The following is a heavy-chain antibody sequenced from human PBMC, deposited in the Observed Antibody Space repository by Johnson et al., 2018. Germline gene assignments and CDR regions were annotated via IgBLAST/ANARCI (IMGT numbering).Heavy chain of an antibody. J-gene: IGHJ6*03. CDR2: ISYDGSTN. CDR1: GFTFSSYA. CDR3: PKNDYYRDV. V-gene: IGHV3-30-3*02. Sequence: QVQLVQSGGGVVQPGRSLRLSCAASGFTFSSYAIHWVRQAPGKGLEWVAAISYDGSTNHYSASVKGRFTSSRDNSKNTLYLHMNSLRAEDTAVYYCPKNDYYRDVGGKGTAVTVS.